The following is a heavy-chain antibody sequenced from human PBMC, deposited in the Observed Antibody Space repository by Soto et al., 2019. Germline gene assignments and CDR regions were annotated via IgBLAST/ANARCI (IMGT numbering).Heavy chain of an antibody. V-gene: IGHV4-30-4*01. CDR1: GGSISSGDSY. Sequence: PSETLSLTCTVSGGSISSGDSYWSWIRQTPGKGLEWIGYISNSGSTYYNPSLKNRVTISLNMSKNHFSLKLTSVTAADTAVYYCARDDYGYAFEICGQGAMVTVSS. D-gene: IGHD4-17*01. CDR2: ISNSGST. CDR3: ARDDYGYAFEI. J-gene: IGHJ3*02.